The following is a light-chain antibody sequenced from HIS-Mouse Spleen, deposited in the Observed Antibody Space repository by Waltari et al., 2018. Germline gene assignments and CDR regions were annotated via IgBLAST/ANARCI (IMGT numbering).Light chain of an antibody. J-gene: IGKJ4*01. CDR3: QQFNSYPPT. V-gene: IGKV1-9*01. CDR2: AAS. CDR1: QGISRS. Sequence: DIQMTQSPSPLSPPVGDRVTLTCRASQGISRSLAWYQQKPGKAPKLLIYAASTLQSGVPSRFSGSGSGTEFTLTISSLQPDDFATYYCQQFNSYPPTFGRGTKVEIK.